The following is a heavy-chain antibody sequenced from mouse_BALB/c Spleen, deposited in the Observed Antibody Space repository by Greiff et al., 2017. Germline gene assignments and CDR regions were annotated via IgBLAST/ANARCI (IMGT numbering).Heavy chain of an antibody. Sequence: EVHLVESGGGLVKPGGSLKLSCAASGFTFSSYAMSWVRQTPEKRLEWVASISSGGSTYYPDSVKGRFTISRDNARNILYLQMSSLRSEDTAMYYCARGLDTTVVNYAMDYWGQGTSVTVSS. CDR3: ARGLDTTVVNYAMDY. CDR1: GFTFSSYA. D-gene: IGHD1-1*01. CDR2: ISSGGST. J-gene: IGHJ4*01. V-gene: IGHV5-6-5*01.